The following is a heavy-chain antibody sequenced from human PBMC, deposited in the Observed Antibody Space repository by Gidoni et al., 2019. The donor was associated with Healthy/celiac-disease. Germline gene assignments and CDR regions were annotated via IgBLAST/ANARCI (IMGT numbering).Heavy chain of an antibody. CDR1: GFTFDDYA. CDR2: ISWNSGSI. V-gene: IGHV3-9*01. CDR3: AKPGSGWYLDFDY. J-gene: IGHJ4*02. D-gene: IGHD6-19*01. Sequence: EVQLVESGGGLVQPGRSLSLSCAASGFTFDDYAMHWVRQAPGKGLEWVSVISWNSGSIGYADSVKGRFTISRDNAKNSLYLQMNSLRAEDTALYYCAKPGSGWYLDFDYWGQGTLVTVSS.